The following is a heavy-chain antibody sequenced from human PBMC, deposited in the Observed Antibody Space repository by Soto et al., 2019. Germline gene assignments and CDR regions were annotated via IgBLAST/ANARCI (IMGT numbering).Heavy chain of an antibody. CDR3: ATQTIPYTWGV. V-gene: IGHV4-4*02. CDR1: RAPITTTKW. J-gene: IGHJ6*02. CDR2: VHDGTQ. Sequence: QVELQESGPGLVKPSETLSLTCTVSRAPITTTKWWAWVRLPPGKGLEWIGEVHDGTQPSNPSLAGRMTMSVDKSKNPCSLRLTSLTGADTALYYCATQTIPYTWGVWGRGNTVTVSS. D-gene: IGHD1-26*01.